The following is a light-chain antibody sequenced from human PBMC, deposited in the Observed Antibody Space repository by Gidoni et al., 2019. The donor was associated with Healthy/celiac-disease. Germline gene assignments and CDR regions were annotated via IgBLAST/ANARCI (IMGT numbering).Light chain of an antibody. Sequence: DTQTTQSPSFLSASVGDRVTITCRASQSISSYLNWYQQKQGKAPKRLIYAASSLQSGVPSRFTGRGSWTDFTLTICSLQPEDFATYYCQQSYSTLWTFGQGTKVEIK. V-gene: IGKV1-39*01. CDR2: AAS. CDR3: QQSYSTLWT. CDR1: QSISSY. J-gene: IGKJ1*01.